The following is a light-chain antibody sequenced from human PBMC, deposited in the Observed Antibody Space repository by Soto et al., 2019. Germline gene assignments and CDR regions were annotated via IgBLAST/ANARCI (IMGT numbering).Light chain of an antibody. Sequence: QSLLTQPASVSGSPGQSITISCTGTSSDVGGYNYVSWYQQHPGKAPKLMIYEVSNRPSGVSNRFSGSKSGNTASLTISGLQAEDAADYYCSSYTSSSTDVFGTGTKVTVL. V-gene: IGLV2-14*01. CDR1: SSDVGGYNY. J-gene: IGLJ1*01. CDR3: SSYTSSSTDV. CDR2: EVS.